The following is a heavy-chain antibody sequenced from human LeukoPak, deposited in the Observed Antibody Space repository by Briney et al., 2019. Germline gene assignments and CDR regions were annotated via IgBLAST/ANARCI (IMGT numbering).Heavy chain of an antibody. J-gene: IGHJ4*02. CDR3: TKYYDNSGYSDY. D-gene: IGHD3-22*01. CDR1: GFTFSSYW. CDR2: INQDGSLK. V-gene: IGHV3-7*01. Sequence: GGSLRLSCVTSGFTFSSYWLEWVRQAPGKGLEWVANINQDGSLKNYVDSVKGRFTISRDNAKNSLYLQMSSLRAEDTAVYYCTKYYDNSGYSDYWGRGTLLTVSS.